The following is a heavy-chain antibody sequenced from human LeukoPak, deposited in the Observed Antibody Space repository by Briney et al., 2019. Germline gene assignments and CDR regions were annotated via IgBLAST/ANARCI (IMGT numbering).Heavy chain of an antibody. J-gene: IGHJ5*02. CDR2: ISGSGGST. Sequence: GGSLRLSCAASGFTFSSYAMSWVRQAPGKGLEWVSAISGSGGSTYYADSVKGRFTISRDKSENTLYLQMNSLRVEDTAVYFCARDRAANQDWVEFDPWGQGTPVIVSS. CDR3: ARDRAANQDWVEFDP. CDR1: GFTFSSYA. D-gene: IGHD3/OR15-3a*01. V-gene: IGHV3-23*01.